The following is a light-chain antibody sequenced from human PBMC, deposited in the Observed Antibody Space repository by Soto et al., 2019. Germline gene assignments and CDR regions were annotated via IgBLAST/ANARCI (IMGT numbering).Light chain of an antibody. CDR1: QVIRND. CDR2: GAS. V-gene: IGKV1-6*01. Sequence: AIQMTQSPSSLSASVGDRVTITCRASQVIRNDLGWYQQKPGKAPKLLIYGASNLQSGVPSRFSGSGSGTDFTLTSTSLQPEDFATYYCLHDHNYPWTFGQGTKVDIK. CDR3: LHDHNYPWT. J-gene: IGKJ1*01.